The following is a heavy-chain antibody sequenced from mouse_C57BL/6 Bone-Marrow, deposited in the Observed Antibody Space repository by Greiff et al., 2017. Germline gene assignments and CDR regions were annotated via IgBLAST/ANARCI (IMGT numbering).Heavy chain of an antibody. J-gene: IGHJ2*01. D-gene: IGHD2-2*01. CDR3: AREGVMVPYYFDY. Sequence: VKLQESGAELVMPGASVKLSCKASGYTFTSYWMHWVKQRPGQGLEWIGEIDPSDSYTNYNQKFKGKSTLTVDKSSSTAYMQLSSLTSEDSAVYYCAREGVMVPYYFDYWGKGTTLTVSS. CDR2: IDPSDSYT. V-gene: IGHV1-69*01. CDR1: GYTFTSYW.